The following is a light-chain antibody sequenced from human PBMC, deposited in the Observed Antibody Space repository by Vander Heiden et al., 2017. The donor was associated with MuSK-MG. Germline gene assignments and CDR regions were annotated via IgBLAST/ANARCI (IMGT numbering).Light chain of an antibody. CDR3: QQDDSYPLT. Sequence: AIRMTQFPSSFSASTGDRVTITCRASQGISSYLAWYQQKPGKAPKLLIYAASTLQSGVPSRFSGSGSRTDFTLTISCLQSEDFATYYCQQDDSYPLTFGQGTKVEIK. V-gene: IGKV1-8*01. J-gene: IGKJ1*01. CDR2: AAS. CDR1: QGISSY.